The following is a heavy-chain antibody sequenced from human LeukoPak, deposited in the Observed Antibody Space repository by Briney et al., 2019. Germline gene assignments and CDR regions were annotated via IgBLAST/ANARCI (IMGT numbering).Heavy chain of an antibody. CDR2: NSWNSGDI. D-gene: IGHD6-6*01. CDR1: RFPFDDYA. J-gene: IGHJ4*02. Sequence: RSLRLPCAASRFPFDDYAMHWVRQAPGTGLAWTSGNSWNSGDIGDADSVKGRFTISRDNAKNSLYLQMNSLRAEDTALYYCAKDRYGRIAACIDYWGQGTLVTVSS. CDR3: AKDRYGRIAACIDY. V-gene: IGHV3-9*01.